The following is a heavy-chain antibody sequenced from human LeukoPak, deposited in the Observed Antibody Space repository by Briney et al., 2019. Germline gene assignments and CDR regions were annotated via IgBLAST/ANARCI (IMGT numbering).Heavy chain of an antibody. Sequence: GRPLRPSCAASGFTFSSYWMHWVRQAPGKGLVWVSRISSDGSSTNYADSVKGRFTISRDNAKNTLYLQMNSLRAEDTAVYYCARDRSIASDYWGRGTLVTVSS. V-gene: IGHV3-74*01. CDR1: GFTFSSYW. CDR3: ARDRSIASDY. CDR2: ISSDGSST. D-gene: IGHD6-6*01. J-gene: IGHJ4*02.